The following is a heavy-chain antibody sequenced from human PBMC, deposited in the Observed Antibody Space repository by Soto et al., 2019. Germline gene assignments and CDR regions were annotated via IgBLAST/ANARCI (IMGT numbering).Heavy chain of an antibody. CDR3: ARSGSSGDYLDY. CDR1: GYTFTRYG. V-gene: IGHV1-18*01. J-gene: IGHJ4*02. CDR2: LSAYNGNT. D-gene: IGHD3-22*01. Sequence: QVQLVQSGAEVKEPGASVKVSCKASGYTFTRYGLNWVRQAPGQGLEWMGWLSAYNGNTNSAQKLQGRVTMTTDTSTSTAYMELRSLRADDTAVYYCARSGSSGDYLDYWGQGTLVTVSS.